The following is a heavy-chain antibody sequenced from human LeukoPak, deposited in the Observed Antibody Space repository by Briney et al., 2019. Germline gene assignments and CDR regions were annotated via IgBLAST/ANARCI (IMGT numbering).Heavy chain of an antibody. Sequence: PSETLSLTCTVSGGSISSYYWSWIRQPPGKGLEWIGYIYYSGSTNYNPSLKSRVTISVDTSKNQFSLKLSSVTAADTAVYYCAARERYYDSSGSPIDYWGQGTLVTVPS. CDR1: GGSISSYY. CDR2: IYYSGST. CDR3: AARERYYDSSGSPIDY. J-gene: IGHJ4*02. D-gene: IGHD3-22*01. V-gene: IGHV4-59*08.